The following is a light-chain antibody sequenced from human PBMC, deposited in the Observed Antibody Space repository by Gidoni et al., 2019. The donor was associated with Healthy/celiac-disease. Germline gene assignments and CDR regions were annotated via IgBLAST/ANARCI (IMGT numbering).Light chain of an antibody. CDR3: QQYGSSPK. Sequence: EIVVTQSPGTRSLSPGERATLSCRASQSVSSSYLAWYQQKPGQAPRLLIYGASSRATGIPDRFSGSGSGTDFTLTISRLEPEDFAVYYCQQYGSSPKFGQGTKVEIK. CDR1: QSVSSSY. J-gene: IGKJ1*01. V-gene: IGKV3-20*01. CDR2: GAS.